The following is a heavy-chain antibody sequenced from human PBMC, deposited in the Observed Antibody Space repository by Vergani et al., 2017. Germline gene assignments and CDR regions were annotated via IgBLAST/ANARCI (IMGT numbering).Heavy chain of an antibody. CDR2: IYSGGST. Sequence: VQLVESGGGVVQPGRSLRLSCAASGFTVSSNYMSWVRQAPGKGLEWVSVIYSGGSTYYADSVKGRFTISRDNSKNTLYLQMNSLRAEDTAVYYCARSWLVPGAFDIWGQGTMVTVSS. D-gene: IGHD6-19*01. CDR1: GFTVSSNY. V-gene: IGHV3-53*01. CDR3: ARSWLVPGAFDI. J-gene: IGHJ3*02.